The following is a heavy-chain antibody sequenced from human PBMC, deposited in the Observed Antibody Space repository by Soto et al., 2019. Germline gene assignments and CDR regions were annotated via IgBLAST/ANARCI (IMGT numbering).Heavy chain of an antibody. D-gene: IGHD3-10*01. CDR2: IYPGDSDT. CDR3: AGGGVRGVITRTRDYYGMDV. J-gene: IGHJ6*02. V-gene: IGHV5-51*01. Sequence: PGESLKISCKGSGYSFPTYWLAWVRQMPGKGLEWMGIIYPGDSDTRYSPSFQGQVTISADKSISTAYLQWSSLKASDTAMYYCAGGGVRGVITRTRDYYGMDVWGQGTTVTVSS. CDR1: GYSFPTYW.